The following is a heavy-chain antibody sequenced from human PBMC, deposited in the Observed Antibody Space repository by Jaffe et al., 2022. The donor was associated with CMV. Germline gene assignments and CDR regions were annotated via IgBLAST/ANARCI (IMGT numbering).Heavy chain of an antibody. V-gene: IGHV2-5*01. J-gene: IGHJ5*02. CDR2: IHWNNDE. Sequence: QITLKESGPTLVEPKQTLTLTCTFSGLSLTTSGVSVGWIRQPPGKALEWLAVIHWNNDERYSPSLSSRLTITKDASRNQVVLTMTNMDPVDTGTYYCAHRQALPCRHSACTAANYFFDPWGPGTRVTVSS. D-gene: IGHD1-7*01. CDR1: GLSLTTSGVS. CDR3: AHRQALPCRHSACTAANYFFDP.